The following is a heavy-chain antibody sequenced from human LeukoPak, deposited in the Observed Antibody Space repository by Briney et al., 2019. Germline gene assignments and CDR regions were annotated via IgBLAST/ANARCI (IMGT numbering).Heavy chain of an antibody. V-gene: IGHV3-7*03. CDR2: IKQDGSEK. Sequence: GSLRLSCAASGFTFSSYWMSWVRQAPGKGLEWVANIKQDGSEKYYVDSVKGRFTISRDNAKNSLYLQMNSLRAEDTAVYYCANEYSSSSAGDYWGQGTLVTVSS. D-gene: IGHD6-6*01. CDR3: ANEYSSSSAGDY. J-gene: IGHJ4*02. CDR1: GFTFSSYW.